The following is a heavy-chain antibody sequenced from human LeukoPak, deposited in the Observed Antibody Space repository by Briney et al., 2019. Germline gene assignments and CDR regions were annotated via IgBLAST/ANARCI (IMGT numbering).Heavy chain of an antibody. CDR3: ARDLLGYNYYYMDV. CDR2: ISSSSSYI. CDR1: GFTFSSYN. V-gene: IGHV3-21*01. Sequence: GGSLRLSCAASGFTFSSYNMNWVRQAPGKGLEWVSSISSSSSYIYYADSVKGRFTISRDNAKNSLYLQMNSLRAEDTAVYHCARDLLGYNYYYMDVWGKGTTVTVSS. J-gene: IGHJ6*03. D-gene: IGHD3-16*02.